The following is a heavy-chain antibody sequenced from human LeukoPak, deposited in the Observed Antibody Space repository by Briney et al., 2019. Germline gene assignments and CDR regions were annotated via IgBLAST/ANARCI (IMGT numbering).Heavy chain of an antibody. CDR2: INEDGSEK. J-gene: IGHJ4*02. CDR1: GFTFSNYW. Sequence: GGSLRLSCAASGFTFSNYWMTWVRQAPGRGLECLAIINEDGSEKHHVDSVKGRFTISRDNAKNSLFLEMNNLRDDDTAVYYCARDGSVTYHTAFDFWGQGTLVSVS. D-gene: IGHD6-19*01. CDR3: ARDGSVTYHTAFDF. V-gene: IGHV3-7*01.